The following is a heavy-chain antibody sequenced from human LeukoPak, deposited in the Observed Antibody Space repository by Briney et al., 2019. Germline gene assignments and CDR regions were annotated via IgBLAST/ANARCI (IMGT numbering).Heavy chain of an antibody. CDR3: APALSLYDYIYFDY. Sequence: GGSLRLSCAASGFTFSTYTMNWVRQAPGTGLEWVSSISSSRNYIYYADSVKGRFTVSRDNTKNSLFLQMDSLRAEDTAVYYCAPALSLYDYIYFDYWGQGALVTVSS. D-gene: IGHD5/OR15-5a*01. J-gene: IGHJ4*02. CDR2: ISSSRNYI. V-gene: IGHV3-21*01. CDR1: GFTFSTYT.